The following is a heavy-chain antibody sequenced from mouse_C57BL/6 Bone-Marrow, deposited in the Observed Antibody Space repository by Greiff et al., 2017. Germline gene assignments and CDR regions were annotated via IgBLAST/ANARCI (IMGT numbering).Heavy chain of an antibody. CDR1: GYTFTNYW. CDR3: ARYALYGNYDY. D-gene: IGHD2-1*01. J-gene: IGHJ2*01. V-gene: IGHV1-63*01. Sequence: VQLQQSGAELVRPGTSVKMSCKASGYTFTNYWIGWAKQRPGHGLEWIGDIYPGGGYTNSNEKFKGKATLTADTSSSTSYMQFSSLTSEDSAIYYCARYALYGNYDYWGQGTTLTVSS. CDR2: IYPGGGYT.